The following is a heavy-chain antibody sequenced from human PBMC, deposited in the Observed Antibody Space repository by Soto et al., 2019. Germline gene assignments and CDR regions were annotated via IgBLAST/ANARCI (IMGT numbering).Heavy chain of an antibody. J-gene: IGHJ4*02. D-gene: IGHD3-10*01. CDR3: ARDLGTYYYATIDY. V-gene: IGHV3-48*02. CDR2: ISSSSSTI. Sequence: EVQLVESGGGLVQPGGSLRLSCAASGFTFSSYSMNWVRQAPGKGLEWVSYISSSSSTIYYADSVKGRFTISRDNAKNSLYLQMNRLRDEDTAVYYCARDLGTYYYATIDYWGQGTLVTVSS. CDR1: GFTFSSYS.